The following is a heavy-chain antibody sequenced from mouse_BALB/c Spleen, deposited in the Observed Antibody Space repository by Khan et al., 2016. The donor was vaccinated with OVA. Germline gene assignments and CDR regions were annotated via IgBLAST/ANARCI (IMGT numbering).Heavy chain of an antibody. CDR2: ISYSGST. CDR3: ARWDDGYYGAMDY. V-gene: IGHV3-2*02. J-gene: IGHJ4*01. CDR1: GYSITSDYA. Sequence: EVQLQESGPGLVKPSQSLSLTCTVTGYSITSDYAWNWIRQFPGNKLEWMGYISYSGSTSYNPSLKSRISITRDTSKNQFFLQLNSVTTEDTATYYCARWDDGYYGAMDYWGQGTSVTVSS. D-gene: IGHD2-3*01.